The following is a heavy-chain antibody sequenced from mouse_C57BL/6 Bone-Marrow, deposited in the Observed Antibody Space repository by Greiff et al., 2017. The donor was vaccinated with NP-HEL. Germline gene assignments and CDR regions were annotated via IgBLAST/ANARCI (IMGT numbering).Heavy chain of an antibody. CDR1: GFTFSSYA. V-gene: IGHV5-4*01. D-gene: IGHD2-4*01. J-gene: IGHJ3*01. Sequence: DVKLMESGGGLVKPGGSLKLSCAASGFTFSSYAMSWVRQTPEKRLEWVATISDGGSYTYYPDNVKGRFTISRDNAKNNLYLQMSHLKSEDTAMYYCARDRDYDYDGFAYWGQGTLVTVSA. CDR3: ARDRDYDYDGFAY. CDR2: ISDGGSYT.